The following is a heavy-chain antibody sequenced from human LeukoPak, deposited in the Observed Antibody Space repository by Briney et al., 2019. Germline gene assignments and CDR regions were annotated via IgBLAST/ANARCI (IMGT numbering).Heavy chain of an antibody. Sequence: GGSLRLSCAASGFTFSSYSMNWVPQAPGKGLEWFSSISSSSSYIYYADSVKGRFTISRDNAKNSLYLQMNSLRAEDTAVYYCARDLDPEYSSSVDWFDPWGQGTLVTVSS. D-gene: IGHD6-6*01. V-gene: IGHV3-21*01. J-gene: IGHJ5*02. CDR2: ISSSSSYI. CDR3: ARDLDPEYSSSVDWFDP. CDR1: GFTFSSYS.